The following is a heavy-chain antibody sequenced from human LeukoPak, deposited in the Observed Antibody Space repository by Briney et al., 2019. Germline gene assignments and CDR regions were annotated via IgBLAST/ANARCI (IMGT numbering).Heavy chain of an antibody. V-gene: IGHV5-51*01. J-gene: IGHJ3*02. D-gene: IGHD3-22*01. Sequence: GESLKIFCKGSGYTFSNCWIGWVRQMPGKGLEWMGIIYPGDSDTTYSPSFQGQVTISADKTISTACLQWSSLKASDTAMHYCASAGDSSDYYYFSAFDIWGQGTMVTVSS. CDR2: IYPGDSDT. CDR3: ASAGDSSDYYYFSAFDI. CDR1: GYTFSNCW.